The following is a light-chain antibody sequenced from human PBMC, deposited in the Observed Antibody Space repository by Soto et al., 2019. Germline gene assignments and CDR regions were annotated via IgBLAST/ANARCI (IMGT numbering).Light chain of an antibody. CDR2: DAS. V-gene: IGKV3-11*01. J-gene: IGKJ5*01. Sequence: ELVLTQSPATPSLSPGERANLSCRASQSVSSDLAWYQQKPGQAPRLLIYDASNRATGIPARFSGSGSGTDFTLTISSLEAEDFAVYYCQQRSNWPPITFGQGTRLEIK. CDR3: QQRSNWPPIT. CDR1: QSVSSD.